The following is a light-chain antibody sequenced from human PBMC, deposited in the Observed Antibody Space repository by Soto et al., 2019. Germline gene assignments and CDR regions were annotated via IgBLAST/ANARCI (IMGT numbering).Light chain of an antibody. CDR1: QRIGTY. V-gene: IGKV1-39*01. Sequence: DIQMTQSPSSLSASVGDRVTVSCRASQRIGTYLNWYQQRPGKAPTLLMYHVSTLQPGVPSRFSGSGSGTDFTLSISGLQPEDFATYDCQQSSTTVSTFGQGTKLEIK. CDR3: QQSSTTVST. CDR2: HVS. J-gene: IGKJ2*01.